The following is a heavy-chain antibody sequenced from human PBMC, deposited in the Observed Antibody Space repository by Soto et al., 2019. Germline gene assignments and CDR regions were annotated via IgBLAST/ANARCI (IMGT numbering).Heavy chain of an antibody. CDR3: ARVMVGYSGYDF. CDR1: GFTFSSYG. Sequence: GGSLRLSCAASGFTFSSYGMHWVRQAPGKGLEWVAVIWYDGSNKYYADSVKGRFTISRDNSKNTLYLQMNSLRAEDTAVYYCARVMVGYSGYDFWGQGTPVTVSS. D-gene: IGHD5-12*01. V-gene: IGHV3-33*01. J-gene: IGHJ5*01. CDR2: IWYDGSNK.